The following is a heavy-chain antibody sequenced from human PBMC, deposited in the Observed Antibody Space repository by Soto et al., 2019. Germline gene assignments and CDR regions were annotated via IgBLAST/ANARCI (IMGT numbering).Heavy chain of an antibody. CDR2: MNPSTGNT. CDR3: ARGRIMVGGGFDP. CDR1: GYTFTSYD. Sequence: QVQLVQSGAEVKKPGASVKVSCKASGYTFTSYDIIWVRQATGQGLEWMGWMNPSTGNTDSAEKFQGRLTMTRNTPISTVDMELSSRSFEDTAVYYCARGRIMVGGGFDPWGQGTLVTVSS. D-gene: IGHD2-8*01. V-gene: IGHV1-8*01. J-gene: IGHJ5*01.